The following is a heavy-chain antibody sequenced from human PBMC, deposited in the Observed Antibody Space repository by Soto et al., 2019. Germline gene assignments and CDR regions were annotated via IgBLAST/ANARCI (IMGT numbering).Heavy chain of an antibody. CDR2: IYHSGST. CDR1: SGSISSSNW. J-gene: IGHJ4*02. D-gene: IGHD2-2*01. CDR3: ARRYCSSTSCSSFDY. Sequence: QVQLQESGPGLVKPSGTLSLTCAVSSGSISSSNWWSWVRQPPGKGLEWVGEIYHSGSTNDNPSLKSRVTISVDKSKNQFSLKLSSVTAADTAVYYCARRYCSSTSCSSFDYWGQGTLVTVSS. V-gene: IGHV4-4*02.